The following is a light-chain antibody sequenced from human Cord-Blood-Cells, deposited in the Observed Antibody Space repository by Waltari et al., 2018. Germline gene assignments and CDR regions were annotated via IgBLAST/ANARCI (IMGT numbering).Light chain of an antibody. CDR3: QQYNSYSRFT. V-gene: IGKV1-5*03. Sequence: DVQMTQSPSTLSGSVGDRVTIICRASQRISSWLAWYQQKPGKAPQLLIYKASSLESGVPSRFGGSGSGTVFTLTISSLQPDDFATYYCQQYNSYSRFTFGPGTKVDIK. CDR2: KAS. CDR1: QRISSW. J-gene: IGKJ3*01.